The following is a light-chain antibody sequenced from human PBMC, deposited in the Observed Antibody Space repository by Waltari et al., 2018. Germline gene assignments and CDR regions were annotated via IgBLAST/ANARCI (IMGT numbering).Light chain of an antibody. V-gene: IGKV3-15*01. CDR1: QTVSSN. CDR2: DAS. CDR3: QQYNRWPPIT. Sequence: EVVMTQSPATLSVFPGESATLSCRASQTVSSNLAWYQQRPGQDPRLLIFDASTRAPSVPARFSGSGSETEFTLTIRSLQSEDSAVYYCQQYNRWPPITFGQGTRLEIK. J-gene: IGKJ5*01.